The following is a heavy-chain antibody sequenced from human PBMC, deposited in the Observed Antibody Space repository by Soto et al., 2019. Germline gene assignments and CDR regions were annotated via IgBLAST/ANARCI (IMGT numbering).Heavy chain of an antibody. CDR2: VSRSGGNT. Sequence: EVQLVESGGGLVKPGGSLRLSCAASGFTFSSYAMSWVRQAPGAGLEWVSAVSRSGGNTYYADSVKGRFTISRDNSKNTLYLQMNSLRAEDTAVYYCAKDFGHYDILIGYPTFGYWGQGTLVTVSS. D-gene: IGHD3-9*01. J-gene: IGHJ4*02. CDR3: AKDFGHYDILIGYPTFGY. V-gene: IGHV3-23*04. CDR1: GFTFSSYA.